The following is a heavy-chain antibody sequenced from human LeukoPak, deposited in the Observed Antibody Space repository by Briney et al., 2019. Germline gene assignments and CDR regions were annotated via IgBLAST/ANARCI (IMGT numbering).Heavy chain of an antibody. D-gene: IGHD5-12*01. Sequence: GGSLRLSCAASGFIVSSTYMSWVRQAPGKGLEWVSVISDAGSACYADSVKGRFTISRDSSKNTLYLQMNSLRDEDTAVYYCTRSDMVAPGAFDYWGQGTLVTVSS. CDR1: GFIVSSTY. V-gene: IGHV3-66*01. CDR2: ISDAGSA. CDR3: TRSDMVAPGAFDY. J-gene: IGHJ4*02.